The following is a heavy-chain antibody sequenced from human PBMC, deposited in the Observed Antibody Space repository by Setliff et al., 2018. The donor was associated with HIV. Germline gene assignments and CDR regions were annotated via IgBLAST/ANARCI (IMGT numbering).Heavy chain of an antibody. V-gene: IGHV3-23*01. D-gene: IGHD1-26*01. CDR3: AKVPSC. CDR1: GFTFSRNV. CDR2: ISESGANT. J-gene: IGHJ4*02. Sequence: PGGSLRLSCVASGFTFSRNVINWVRQAPGKGLEWVSGISESGANTYYADSVKGRFTISRDNSKNTLYLQMDSLRAEDTAVYYCAKVPSCWGQGTLVTVSS.